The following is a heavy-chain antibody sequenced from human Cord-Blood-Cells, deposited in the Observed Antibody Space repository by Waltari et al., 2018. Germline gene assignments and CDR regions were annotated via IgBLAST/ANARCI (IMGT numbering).Heavy chain of an antibody. Sequence: QVQLQQWGAGLLKPSETLSLTCAVYGGSFRGYYWTWIRRPPGKGLEWIGEINHSGSTNYNPSLKSRVTISVDTSKNQFSLKLSSVTAADTAVYYCARVRGLYSSSWYFDYWGQGTLVTVSS. CDR3: ARVRGLYSSSWYFDY. CDR1: GGSFRGYY. CDR2: INHSGST. V-gene: IGHV4-34*01. D-gene: IGHD6-13*01. J-gene: IGHJ4*02.